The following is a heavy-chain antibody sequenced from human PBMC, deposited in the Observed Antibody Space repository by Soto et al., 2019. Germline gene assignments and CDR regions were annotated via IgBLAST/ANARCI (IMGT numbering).Heavy chain of an antibody. CDR2: IYYDGNT. CDR3: ARSTIAPRLYMYPFDS. J-gene: IGHJ4*02. V-gene: IGHV4-39*01. D-gene: IGHD6-6*01. CDR1: GDSITSSSYY. Sequence: QKQLQESGPGLVKPSETLSLTCTVSGDSITSSSYYWGWIRQPPGKGLECIANIYYDGNTYYNPSLKSRVTISLDTSKHQFSLTLNSVTAADTAVYSCARSTIAPRLYMYPFDSWGQGTLVTVSS.